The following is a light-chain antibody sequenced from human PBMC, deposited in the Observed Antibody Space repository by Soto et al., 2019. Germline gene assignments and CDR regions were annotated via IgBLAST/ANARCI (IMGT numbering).Light chain of an antibody. CDR3: QQYDNLPLT. CDR1: QNINNY. V-gene: IGKV1-33*01. Sequence: DIQMTQSPSCLSASVGDRVTITCQASQNINNYLNWYQQKPGRAPKLLIYDASNLEAGVPSRFRGSGSGTDFTLTIRSLQPEDIATYYCQQYDNLPLTFGGGTKVDIK. J-gene: IGKJ4*01. CDR2: DAS.